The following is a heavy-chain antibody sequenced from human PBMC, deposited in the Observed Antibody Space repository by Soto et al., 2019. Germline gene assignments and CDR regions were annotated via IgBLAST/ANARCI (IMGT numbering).Heavy chain of an antibody. V-gene: IGHV3-21*01. Sequence: EEQLVESGGGLVKPGGSLRLSCVASGFNLSSYTMSWVRQAPGKGLEWVSSIGISICYIYYGESVTGRFTIARDNAKNSLFLQMNSMRAEETAVYFCGRNVLAGTEDAVDGWCQGTMVTVSS. J-gene: IGHJ3*01. CDR3: GRNVLAGTEDAVDG. CDR1: GFNLSSYT. D-gene: IGHD6-13*01. CDR2: IGISICYI.